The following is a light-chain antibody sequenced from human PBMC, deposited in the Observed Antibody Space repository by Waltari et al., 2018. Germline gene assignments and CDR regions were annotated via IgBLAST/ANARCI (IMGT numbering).Light chain of an antibody. V-gene: IGKV3-20*01. J-gene: IGKJ2*01. Sequence: EVVLTQSPGTLSLSPGEKATLSCRASQSLTKRYLARYQQKPGQPPKLLIYGASSRAAGIPDRFSGSGSGTDFILTINRLEPDDSAVYYCQQYGSSILYTFGQGTKLEIK. CDR3: QQYGSSILYT. CDR1: QSLTKRY. CDR2: GAS.